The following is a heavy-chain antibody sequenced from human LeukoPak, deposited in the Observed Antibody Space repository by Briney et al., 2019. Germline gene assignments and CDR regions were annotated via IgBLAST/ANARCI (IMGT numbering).Heavy chain of an antibody. CDR1: GFTFSSYS. J-gene: IGHJ4*02. D-gene: IGHD3-10*01. V-gene: IGHV3-48*04. CDR2: ISSSSSTI. Sequence: GGSLRLSCAASGFTFSSYSMNWVRQAPGKGLEWVSYISSSSSTIYYADSVKGRFTISRDNAKNSLYLQMNSLRAEDTAVYYCARGSLLHYYGSGSYRNSAVFDYWGQGTLVTVSS. CDR3: ARGSLLHYYGSGSYRNSAVFDY.